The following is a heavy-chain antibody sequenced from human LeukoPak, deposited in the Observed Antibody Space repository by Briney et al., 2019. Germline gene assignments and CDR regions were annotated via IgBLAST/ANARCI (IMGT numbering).Heavy chain of an antibody. CDR1: GYTSTSYY. CDR2: INPSGGST. D-gene: IGHD3-3*01. V-gene: IGHV1-46*03. J-gene: IGHJ4*02. Sequence: GASVKVSCKASGYTSTSYYMHWVRQAPGQGLEWMGIINPSGGSTSYAKKFQGRVTMTRDTSTSTVYMELSSLRSEDTAVYYCARVTDYDFWSGPYYFDYWGQGTLVTVSS. CDR3: ARVTDYDFWSGPYYFDY.